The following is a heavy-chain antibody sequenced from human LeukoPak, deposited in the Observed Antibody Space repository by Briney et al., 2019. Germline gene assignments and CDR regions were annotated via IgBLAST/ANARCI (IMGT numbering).Heavy chain of an antibody. Sequence: ASVKVSCKASGYTFTGYYMHWVRQAPGKGLEWMGWINPNSGGTNYAQKFQGRVAMTRDPSISTAYMELSSLRSDDTAVYYCARSGSTLGYRGYILFDYWGQGTLVTVPS. V-gene: IGHV1-2*02. D-gene: IGHD5-12*01. J-gene: IGHJ4*02. CDR2: INPNSGGT. CDR1: GYTFTGYY. CDR3: ARSGSTLGYRGYILFDY.